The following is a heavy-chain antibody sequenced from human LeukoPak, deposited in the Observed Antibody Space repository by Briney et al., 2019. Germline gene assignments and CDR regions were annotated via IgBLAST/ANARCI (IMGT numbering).Heavy chain of an antibody. J-gene: IGHJ3*02. D-gene: IGHD3-22*01. V-gene: IGHV4-59*12. CDR1: GDSISTYY. CDR2: NHYTGTS. CDR3: ARDPINSYDSSGYYYGGAFDI. Sequence: SETLSLTCTVSGDSISTYYWSWVRHPPGKGLEWIGYNHYTGTSNYNPSLKSRVTTSLDTARNQFSLKLSSVTAADTAVYYCARDPINSYDSSGYYYGGAFDIWGQGTMVTVSS.